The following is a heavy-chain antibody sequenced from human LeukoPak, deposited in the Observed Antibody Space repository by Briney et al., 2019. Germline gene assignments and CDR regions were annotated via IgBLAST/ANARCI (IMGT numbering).Heavy chain of an antibody. D-gene: IGHD3-10*01. CDR1: GGSFSGYY. V-gene: IGHV4-34*01. CDR3: ARSPRITMVRGVIAAFDI. J-gene: IGHJ3*02. Sequence: SETLSLTCAVYGGSFSGYYWSWIRQPPGKGLEWIGEINHSGSTNYNPSLKSRVTISVDTSKNQFSLKLSSVTAADTAVYYCARSPRITMVRGVIAAFDIWGQGTMVTVSS. CDR2: INHSGST.